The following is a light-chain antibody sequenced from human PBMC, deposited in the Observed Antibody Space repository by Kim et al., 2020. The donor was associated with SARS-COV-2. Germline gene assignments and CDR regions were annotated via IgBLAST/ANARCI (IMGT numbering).Light chain of an antibody. V-gene: IGKV3-15*01. Sequence: VAAGEGAPLSRGASRSPGNNLAAYRQKPGQAPRLILSATSSRATGIPARFSGSGSGTEFTLTINSLQSEDFAGYYCEQYNSWPPTFGGGTKVEIK. CDR1: RSPGNN. J-gene: IGKJ4*01. CDR2: ATS. CDR3: EQYNSWPPT.